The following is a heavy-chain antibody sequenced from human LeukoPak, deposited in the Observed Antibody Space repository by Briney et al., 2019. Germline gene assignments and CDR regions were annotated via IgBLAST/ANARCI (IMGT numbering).Heavy chain of an antibody. CDR3: ARDNLVRDEAWWFDP. Sequence: ASVKVPCKAFGYTFTRKYMHWVRQAPGQGPEWMGVISPSGDSTAYAQKFQGGITLTRDMSTSTDYLELSSLRSEDTAVYYCARDNLVRDEAWWFDPWGQGTLVTVSS. D-gene: IGHD4/OR15-4a*01. CDR2: ISPSGDST. J-gene: IGHJ5*02. V-gene: IGHV1-46*01. CDR1: GYTFTRKY.